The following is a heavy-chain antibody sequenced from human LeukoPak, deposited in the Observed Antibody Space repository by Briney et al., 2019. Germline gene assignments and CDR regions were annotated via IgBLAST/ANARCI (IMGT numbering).Heavy chain of an antibody. D-gene: IGHD5-12*01. CDR3: ARDSIVATMNWFDP. J-gene: IGHJ5*02. Sequence: ASVKVSCKASGGTFSSYAISWVRQAPGQGLEWMGRIIPILGIANYAQKLQGRVTMTTDTSTSTAYMELRSLRSDDTAVYYCARDSIVATMNWFDPWGQGTLVTVSS. V-gene: IGHV1-69*04. CDR2: IIPILGIA. CDR1: GGTFSSYA.